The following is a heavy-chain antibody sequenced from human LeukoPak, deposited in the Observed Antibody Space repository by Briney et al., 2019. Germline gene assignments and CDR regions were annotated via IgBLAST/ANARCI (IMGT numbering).Heavy chain of an antibody. CDR1: GFTFSSYS. CDR2: ISSSSSYI. J-gene: IGHJ6*03. Sequence: GGSLRLSCAASGFTFSSYSMNWVRQAPGKGLEWVSSISSSSSYIYYADSVKGRFTISRDNAKNSPYLQMNSLRAEDTAVYYCARDRDFSGSSPYYMDVWGKGTTVTVSS. V-gene: IGHV3-21*01. D-gene: IGHD3-10*01. CDR3: ARDRDFSGSSPYYMDV.